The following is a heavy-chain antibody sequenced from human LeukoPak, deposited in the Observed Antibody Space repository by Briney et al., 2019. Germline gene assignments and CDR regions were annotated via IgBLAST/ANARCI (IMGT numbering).Heavy chain of an antibody. CDR2: IWYDGSNK. V-gene: IGHV3-33*08. CDR1: GFTFSSYG. CDR3: ARDRYDSNTKSPFDY. D-gene: IGHD3-22*01. J-gene: IGHJ4*02. Sequence: PGRSLRLSCAASGFTFSSYGMHWVRQAPGKGLEWVAVIWYDGSNKYYADSVKGRFTISRDNSKNTLYLQMNSLRAEDTAVYYCARDRYDSNTKSPFDYWGQGTLVTVSS.